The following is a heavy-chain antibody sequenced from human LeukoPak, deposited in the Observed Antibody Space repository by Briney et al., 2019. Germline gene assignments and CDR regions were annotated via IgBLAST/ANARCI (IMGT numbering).Heavy chain of an antibody. Sequence: VASVKVSCKASGYTFTGYHMHWVRQAPGQGLEWMGWINPNSGGTNYAQKFQGRVTMTRDTSISTAYMELSRLRSDDTAVYYCARGGGYDFSAFDIWGQGTMVTVSS. D-gene: IGHD5-12*01. V-gene: IGHV1-2*02. CDR1: GYTFTGYH. CDR2: INPNSGGT. CDR3: ARGGGYDFSAFDI. J-gene: IGHJ3*02.